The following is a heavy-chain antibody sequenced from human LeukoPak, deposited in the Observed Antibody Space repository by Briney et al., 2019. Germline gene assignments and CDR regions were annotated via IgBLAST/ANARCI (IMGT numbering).Heavy chain of an antibody. CDR3: ARLEDIVVVPAARNDAFDI. CDR1: GGTFSSYA. CDR2: IIPIFGTA. D-gene: IGHD2-2*01. J-gene: IGHJ3*02. V-gene: IGHV1-69*13. Sequence: SVKVSCKASGGTFSSYAISWVRQAPGQGLEWMGGIIPIFGTANYAQKFQGRVTITADESTSTAYMELSSLRSEDTAVYYCARLEDIVVVPAARNDAFDIWGQGTMVTVSS.